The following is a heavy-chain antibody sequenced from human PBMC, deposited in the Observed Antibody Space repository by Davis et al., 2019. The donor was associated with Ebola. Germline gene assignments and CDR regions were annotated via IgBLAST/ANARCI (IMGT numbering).Heavy chain of an antibody. J-gene: IGHJ4*02. Sequence: GESLKISCAASGFTFSTYARHWARQAPAKGLEGVAFISSDGSYKYYADSVKGRFPISRDNSKNTLYLQMNSLRAEDTAVYYCARYCSGGSCYRDYWGQGTLVTVSS. V-gene: IGHV3-30-3*02. CDR3: ARYCSGGSCYRDY. CDR2: ISSDGSYK. CDR1: GFTFSTYA. D-gene: IGHD2-15*01.